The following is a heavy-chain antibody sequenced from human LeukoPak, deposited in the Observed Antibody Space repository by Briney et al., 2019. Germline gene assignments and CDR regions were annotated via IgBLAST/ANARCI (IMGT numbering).Heavy chain of an antibody. D-gene: IGHD2-2*02. J-gene: IGHJ3*02. CDR3: AKGLRYCSSTSCYSWSAFDI. CDR1: GFTFSNAW. Sequence: GGSLRLSCAASGFTFSNAWMSWVRQAPGKGLEWVSAISGSGGSTYYADSVKGRFTISRDNSKNTLYLQMNSLRAEDTAVYYCAKGLRYCSSTSCYSWSAFDIWGQGTMVTVSS. V-gene: IGHV3-23*01. CDR2: ISGSGGST.